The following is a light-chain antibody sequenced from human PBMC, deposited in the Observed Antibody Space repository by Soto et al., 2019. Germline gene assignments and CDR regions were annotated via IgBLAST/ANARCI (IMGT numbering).Light chain of an antibody. Sequence: EIVLTQSPGTLSLSPGDRATLSCRASQSLGSTYLAWFQQRPGQAPRLLIFATSTRASGVPDRFTGSRSGSDFTLTISRLEPEDFAVYYCQQYSGSLPWTFGQGTNVEI. CDR3: QQYSGSLPWT. V-gene: IGKV3-20*01. CDR2: ATS. J-gene: IGKJ1*01. CDR1: QSLGSTY.